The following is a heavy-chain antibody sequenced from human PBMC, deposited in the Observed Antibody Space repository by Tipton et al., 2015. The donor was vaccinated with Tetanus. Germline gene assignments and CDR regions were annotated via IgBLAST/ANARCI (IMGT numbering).Heavy chain of an antibody. V-gene: IGHV3-21*01. CDR3: ASGSTLDY. J-gene: IGHJ4*02. D-gene: IGHD6-25*01. Sequence: SLRLSCAVSGFVFSSYTMNWVRQAPGKGLEWVASISSTSSYIYYADSVKGRFIISRDNAKNSLYLQMSSLRGDDTADYYCASGSTLDYWGQGALVSVSS. CDR2: ISSTSSYI. CDR1: GFVFSSYT.